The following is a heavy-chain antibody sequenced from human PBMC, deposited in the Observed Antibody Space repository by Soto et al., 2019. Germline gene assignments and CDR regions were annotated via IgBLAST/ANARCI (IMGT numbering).Heavy chain of an antibody. CDR1: GYTFTSYA. CDR3: ARVVGALGHWFDP. V-gene: IGHV1-3*01. CDR2: INAGNGNT. J-gene: IGHJ5*02. D-gene: IGHD1-26*01. Sequence: ASVKVSCKASGYTFTSYAMHWVRQAPGQRLEWMGWINAGNGNTKYSQKFQGRVTMTTDTSTSTAYMELRSLRSEDTAVYYCARVVGALGHWFDPWGQGTLVTVSS.